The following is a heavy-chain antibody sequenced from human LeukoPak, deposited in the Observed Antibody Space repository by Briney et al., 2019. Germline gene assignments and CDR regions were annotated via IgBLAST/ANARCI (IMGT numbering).Heavy chain of an antibody. Sequence: PGGSLRLSCAASGFTFISYWMHWVRQAPGKGLVWVSRMNTDGSSTSYADSVKGRFTIFRDNAKNTLYLQMNSLRAEDTAVYYCAEAESGNKFDYWGQGTLVTVSS. V-gene: IGHV3-74*01. CDR3: AEAESGNKFDY. J-gene: IGHJ4*02. D-gene: IGHD5-12*01. CDR2: MNTDGSST. CDR1: GFTFISYW.